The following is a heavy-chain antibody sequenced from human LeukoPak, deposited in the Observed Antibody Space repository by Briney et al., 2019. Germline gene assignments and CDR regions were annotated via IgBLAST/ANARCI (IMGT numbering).Heavy chain of an antibody. CDR3: VRGGYGHEIFDY. J-gene: IGHJ4*02. CDR1: GHTFTGYY. D-gene: IGHD2-15*01. Sequence: SVKVSCKDSGHTFTGYYMHWVRQAPGQGLEWMEWINPNRGDTNYEQKFDARVTMNRDTSISTAYMVLSSLRSDDTSMDYRVRGGYGHEIFDYWGQGTLVTDCS. CDR2: INPNRGDT. V-gene: IGHV1-2*02.